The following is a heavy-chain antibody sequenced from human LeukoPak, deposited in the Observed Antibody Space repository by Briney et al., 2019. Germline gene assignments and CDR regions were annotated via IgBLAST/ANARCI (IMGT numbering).Heavy chain of an antibody. Sequence: GGSLRLSCAASGFTFSSYDMHWVRQAPGKGLEWVSVIYSGGSTYYADSVKGRFTISRDNSKNTLYLQMNSLRAEDTAVYYCARDAAGYYDSSGYWIWGQGTMVTVSS. J-gene: IGHJ3*02. CDR2: IYSGGST. V-gene: IGHV3-53*01. D-gene: IGHD3-22*01. CDR1: GFTFSSYD. CDR3: ARDAAGYYDSSGYWI.